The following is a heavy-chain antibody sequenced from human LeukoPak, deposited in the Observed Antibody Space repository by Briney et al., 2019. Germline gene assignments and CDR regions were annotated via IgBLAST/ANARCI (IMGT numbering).Heavy chain of an antibody. V-gene: IGHV4-39*01. D-gene: IGHD4-17*01. J-gene: IGHJ4*02. CDR2: IYYSGTT. Sequence: SETLSLTCTVSGGSISSSSYYWGWIRQPPGKGLESIGSIYYSGTTYSNPSLKSRATTSVATSKNQFFLKFSFGTAATTAGYYCASVWATVSELDYWGRGSLVSVPS. CDR3: ASVWATVSELDY. CDR1: GGSISSSSYY.